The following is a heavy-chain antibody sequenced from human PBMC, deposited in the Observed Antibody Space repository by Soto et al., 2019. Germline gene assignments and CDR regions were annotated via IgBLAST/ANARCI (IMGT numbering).Heavy chain of an antibody. D-gene: IGHD4-17*01. V-gene: IGHV3-33*01. CDR1: GFTFSSYG. CDR2: IWYDGSNK. Sequence: PGGSLRLSCAASGFTFSSYGMHWVRQAPGKGLEWVAVIWYDGSNKYYADSVKGRFTISRDNSKNTLYLQMNSLRAEDTAVYYCARVLMRVRAVTSPPEFDYWGQGTLVTVSS. CDR3: ARVLMRVRAVTSPPEFDY. J-gene: IGHJ4*02.